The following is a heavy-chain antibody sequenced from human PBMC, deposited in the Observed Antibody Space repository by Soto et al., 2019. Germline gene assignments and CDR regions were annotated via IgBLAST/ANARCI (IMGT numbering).Heavy chain of an antibody. CDR3: ARDPSPDIVVVPAVKDGRSYYYYGMDV. V-gene: IGHV3-23*01. Sequence: GGSLRLSCAASGFTSSNYAMSWVRQAPGKGLEWVPVISASGNSTYYADSVKGRFTVSRDNAKNSLYLQMNSLRAEDTAVYYCARDPSPDIVVVPAVKDGRSYYYYGMDVWGQGTTVTVSS. D-gene: IGHD2-2*01. CDR2: ISASGNST. CDR1: GFTSSNYA. J-gene: IGHJ6*02.